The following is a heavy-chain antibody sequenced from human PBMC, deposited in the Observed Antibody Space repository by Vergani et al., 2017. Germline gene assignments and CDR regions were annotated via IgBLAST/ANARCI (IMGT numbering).Heavy chain of an antibody. CDR3: AKGHYYDSSGSYFQH. J-gene: IGHJ1*01. CDR2: ISVYNGET. Sequence: QVQLVQSGAEVKKPGASVKVSCEGSGYTLRNYGISWVRQAPGEGLEWLGCISVYNGETKFAQKFQGRVTLTRETSTDTAYREMGSLRSDDTAVYYCAKGHYYDSSGSYFQHWGQGTLVTVSS. D-gene: IGHD3-22*01. CDR1: GYTLRNYG. V-gene: IGHV1-18*04.